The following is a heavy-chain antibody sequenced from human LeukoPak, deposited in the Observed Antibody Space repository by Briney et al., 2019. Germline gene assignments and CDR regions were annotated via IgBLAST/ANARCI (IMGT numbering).Heavy chain of an antibody. Sequence: GGSLRLSCAASGFTFSSYGMHWVRQAPGKGLEWVSYISSSGSTIYYADSVKGRFTISRDNAKNSLYLQMNSLRAEDTAVYYCARGGVVVVPAAPPDIWGQGTMVTVSS. J-gene: IGHJ3*02. CDR3: ARGGVVVVPAAPPDI. CDR2: ISSSGSTI. V-gene: IGHV3-48*04. CDR1: GFTFSSYG. D-gene: IGHD2-2*01.